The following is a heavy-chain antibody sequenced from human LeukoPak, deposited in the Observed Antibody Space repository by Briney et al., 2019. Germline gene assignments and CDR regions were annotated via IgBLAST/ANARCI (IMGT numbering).Heavy chain of an antibody. CDR3: AAQRRGVYSSSAGSSQFDY. V-gene: IGHV4-34*01. D-gene: IGHD6-13*01. Sequence: SETLSLTCAVYGGSFSGYYWSWIRQPPGKGLEWIGEINHSGSTNYNPSLKSRVTISVDTSKNQFSLKLSSVTAADTAVYYCAAQRRGVYSSSAGSSQFDYWGQGTLVTVSS. J-gene: IGHJ4*02. CDR2: INHSGST. CDR1: GGSFSGYY.